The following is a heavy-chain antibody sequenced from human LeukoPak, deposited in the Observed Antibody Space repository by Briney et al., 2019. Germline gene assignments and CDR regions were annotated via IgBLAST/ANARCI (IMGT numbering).Heavy chain of an antibody. J-gene: IGHJ4*02. CDR3: ARGLGDYNTDWFPVSGY. Sequence: ASVKVSCKASGYTFTTHDLTWVRQATGQGLEWMGWMNPGNGDTAYAQKFQGRVAMARDTSMSTAYMELNNLGSEDTAIYYCARGLGDYNTDWFPVSGYWGQGTPVTVSS. V-gene: IGHV1-8*01. CDR1: GYTFTTHD. CDR2: MNPGNGDT. D-gene: IGHD3-9*01.